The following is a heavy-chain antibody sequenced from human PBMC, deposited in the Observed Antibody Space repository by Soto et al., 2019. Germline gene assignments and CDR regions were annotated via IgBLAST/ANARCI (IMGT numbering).Heavy chain of an antibody. J-gene: IGHJ4*02. V-gene: IGHV3-53*01. D-gene: IGHD1-1*01. CDR3: TSGLVPTTY. CDR2: LYRNGSA. CDR1: GFTINNNY. Sequence: HPGGSLRLSCAASGFTINNNYMTWVRQAPGKGLEWVSVLYRNGSAYYSDSVRGRFSISRDNSKNTLYLQMGRLRAEDTAVYFCTSGLVPTTYWGQGTLVTVSS.